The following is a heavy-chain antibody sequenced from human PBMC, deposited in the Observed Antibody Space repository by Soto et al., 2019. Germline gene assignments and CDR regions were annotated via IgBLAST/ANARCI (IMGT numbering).Heavy chain of an antibody. CDR1: GFTFSNYG. V-gene: IGHV3-33*01. D-gene: IGHD1-26*01. CDR2: IWYDGSND. J-gene: IGHJ6*02. CDR3: ARDRWEFQLFYYGLDV. Sequence: SLRLSCAASGFTFSNYGMHWVRQAPGKGLEWVAIIWYDGSNDYYVDSVKGRFTISRDNSKNTLSLQMNSLRAEDTAVYYCARDRWEFQLFYYGLDVWGQGTTVTVYS.